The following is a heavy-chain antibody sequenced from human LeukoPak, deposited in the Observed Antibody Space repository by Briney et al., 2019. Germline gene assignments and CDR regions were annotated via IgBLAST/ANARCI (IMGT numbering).Heavy chain of an antibody. J-gene: IGHJ6*02. Sequence: PSETLSLTCTVSGGSISSYYWSWIRQPPGKGLEWIGYIYYSGSTNYNPSLKSRVTISVDTSKNQFSLKLSSVTAADTDVYYCARMISSGSGRDYYGMDVWGQGTTVTVSS. V-gene: IGHV4-59*01. CDR2: IYYSGST. D-gene: IGHD3-10*01. CDR1: GGSISSYY. CDR3: ARMISSGSGRDYYGMDV.